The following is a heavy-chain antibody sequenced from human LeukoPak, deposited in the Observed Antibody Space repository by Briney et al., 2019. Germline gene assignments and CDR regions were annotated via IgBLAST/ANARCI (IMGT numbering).Heavy chain of an antibody. CDR2: ISYDESNK. D-gene: IGHD3-3*01. CDR3: AKDPRVYYFDY. V-gene: IGHV3-30*18. J-gene: IGHJ4*02. CDR1: GFTFNSYG. Sequence: GGSLRLSCAASGFTFNSYGMHWVRQAPGKGLEWVAVISYDESNKYYADSVKGRFTISRDNSKNTLYLQMSSLRAEDTAVYYCAKDPRVYYFDYWGQGTLVTVSS.